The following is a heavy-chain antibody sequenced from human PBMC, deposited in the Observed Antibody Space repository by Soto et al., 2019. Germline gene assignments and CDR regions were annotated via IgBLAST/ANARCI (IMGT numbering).Heavy chain of an antibody. Sequence: SETLSLTCAVSGGSISSSNWWSWVRQPPGKGLEWIGEIYHSGSTNYNPSLKSRVTISVDKSKNQFSLKLSSVTAADTAVYYCARGNQYSSSWPFDYWGQGTLVTVSS. V-gene: IGHV4-4*02. D-gene: IGHD6-13*01. CDR3: ARGNQYSSSWPFDY. CDR2: IYHSGST. J-gene: IGHJ4*02. CDR1: GGSISSSNW.